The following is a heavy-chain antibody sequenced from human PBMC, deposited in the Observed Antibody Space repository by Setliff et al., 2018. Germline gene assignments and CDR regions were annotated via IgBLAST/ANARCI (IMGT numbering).Heavy chain of an antibody. J-gene: IGHJ6*03. D-gene: IGHD3-22*01. CDR3: VREGVDSRSSTDYRYYMDV. Sequence: SVKVSCKASGGTFRSYGISWVRQAPGQGLEWMGGTIPMFGTTEYAQKFQGRLTIITDESTSTAFMQLSSLRSEGTAVYYCVREGVDSRSSTDYRYYMDVWGKGTTVTVSS. CDR1: GGTFRSYG. V-gene: IGHV1-69*05. CDR2: TIPMFGTT.